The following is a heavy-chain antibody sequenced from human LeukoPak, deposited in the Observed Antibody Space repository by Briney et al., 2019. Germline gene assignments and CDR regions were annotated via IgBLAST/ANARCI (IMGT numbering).Heavy chain of an antibody. V-gene: IGHV4-34*01. CDR1: GGSFSGYY. CDR2: INHSGST. D-gene: IGHD6-19*01. CDR3: ARGNSGWYYFDY. J-gene: IGHJ4*02. Sequence: SETLSLTCAVYGGSFSGYYWSWIRQPPGKGLEWIGEINHSGSTNYNPSLKSRVTISVDTSKNQFSLKLSSVTAADTAVYYCARGNSGWYYFDYWGQGTLVTVSS.